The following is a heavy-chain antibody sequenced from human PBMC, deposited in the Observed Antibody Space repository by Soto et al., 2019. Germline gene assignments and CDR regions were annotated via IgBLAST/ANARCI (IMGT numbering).Heavy chain of an antibody. J-gene: IGHJ4*02. CDR2: ISAYNGNT. V-gene: IGHV1-18*01. CDR3: ARDRGSYALDY. D-gene: IGHD1-26*01. CDR1: GYTFTSYG. Sequence: QVQLVQSGAEVKKPGASVKVSCKASGYTFTSYGISWVRQAPGQGLEWMGWISAYNGNTNYTQKLQGRVTMTADTSPSTADMELMSLSSDDRAVYYCARDRGSYALDYWGQGTLVNGSS.